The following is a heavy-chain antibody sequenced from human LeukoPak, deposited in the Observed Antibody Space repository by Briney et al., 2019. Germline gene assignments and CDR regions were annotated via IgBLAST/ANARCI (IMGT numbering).Heavy chain of an antibody. CDR3: AKGLIAARPRPLYYYYYYGMDV. J-gene: IGHJ6*02. Sequence: AGGSLRLPCAASGFTFSSYAMSWVRQAPGKGLEWVSAISGSGGGTYYADSVKGRFTISRDNSKNTLYLQMNSLRAEDTAVYYCAKGLIAARPRPLYYYYYYGMDVWGQGTTVTVSS. CDR2: ISGSGGGT. V-gene: IGHV3-23*01. CDR1: GFTFSSYA. D-gene: IGHD6-6*01.